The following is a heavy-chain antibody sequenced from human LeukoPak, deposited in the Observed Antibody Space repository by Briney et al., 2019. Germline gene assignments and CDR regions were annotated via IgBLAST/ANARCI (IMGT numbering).Heavy chain of an antibody. Sequence: PGGSLRLSCAASGFTFSTYWLSWVRQAPGKGLEWVANINQDGSQKRYVDSVQGRLTISRENPKNSLFLQMNSLRAEDTPVYYCARLKDDVTKLDYWGQGALVTVSS. CDR2: INQDGSQK. V-gene: IGHV3-7*01. CDR1: GFTFSTYW. CDR3: ARLKDDVTKLDY. J-gene: IGHJ4*02. D-gene: IGHD2-8*01.